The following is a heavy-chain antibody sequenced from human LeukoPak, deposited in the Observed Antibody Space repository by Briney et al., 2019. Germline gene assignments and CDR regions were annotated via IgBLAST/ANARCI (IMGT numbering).Heavy chain of an antibody. Sequence: PSETLSLTCTVSGGSISNYYWSWIRQPPGKGLEWIGYIFHSGSTNYNPSLKTRLTISVDTSKNQFSLKLTSVTAADTAVYYCARREEVGATMYDYWGQGTLVTVSS. D-gene: IGHD1-26*01. CDR3: ARREEVGATMYDY. V-gene: IGHV4-59*08. CDR2: IFHSGST. J-gene: IGHJ4*02. CDR1: GGSISNYY.